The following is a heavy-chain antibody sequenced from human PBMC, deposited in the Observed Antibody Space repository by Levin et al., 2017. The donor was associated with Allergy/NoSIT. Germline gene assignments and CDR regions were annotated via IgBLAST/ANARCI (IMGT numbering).Heavy chain of an antibody. V-gene: IGHV3-53*01. CDR1: GFIVSSNY. D-gene: IGHD3-10*01. CDR3: ARVVFYGSGSYHFDY. J-gene: IGHJ4*02. CDR2: IYSDNSK. Sequence: SCAASGFIVSSNYMSWVRQAPVKGLEWVSVIYSDNSKYYADSVKGRFTISRDNSKNTLYLQMNSLSPEDTAVYYCARVVFYGSGSYHFDYWGQGTLVTVSS.